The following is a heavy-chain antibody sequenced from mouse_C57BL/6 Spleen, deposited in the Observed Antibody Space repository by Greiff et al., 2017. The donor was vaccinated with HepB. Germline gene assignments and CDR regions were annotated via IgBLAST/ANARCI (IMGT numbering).Heavy chain of an antibody. CDR1: GFTFSDFY. Sequence: EVKLMDSGGGLVQSGRSLRLSCATSGFTFSDFYMEWVRQAPGKGLEWIAASRNKANDYTTEYSASVKGRFIVSRDTSQSILYLQMNALRAEDTAMYSCARDANGRFDYWGQGTTLTVSS. CDR3: ARDANGRFDY. CDR2: SRNKANDYTT. J-gene: IGHJ2*01. D-gene: IGHD1-2*01. V-gene: IGHV7-1*01.